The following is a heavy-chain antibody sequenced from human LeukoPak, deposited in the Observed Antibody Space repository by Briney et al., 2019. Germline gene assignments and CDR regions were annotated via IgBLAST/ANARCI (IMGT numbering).Heavy chain of an antibody. Sequence: ASVKVSCKVSGYTLTELSMRWVRQAPGKGLEWMGGLDPEDGETIYAQKFQGRVTMTEDTSTDTAYMELSSLRSEDTAVYYCAMYYYGSGSYYNADYWGQGTLVTVSS. D-gene: IGHD3-10*01. CDR3: AMYYYGSGSYYNADY. CDR2: LDPEDGET. CDR1: GYTLTELS. J-gene: IGHJ4*02. V-gene: IGHV1-24*01.